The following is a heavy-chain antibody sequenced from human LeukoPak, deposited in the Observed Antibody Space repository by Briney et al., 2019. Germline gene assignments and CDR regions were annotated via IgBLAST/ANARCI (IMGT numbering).Heavy chain of an antibody. V-gene: IGHV1-18*01. CDR2: ISAYNGNT. J-gene: IGHJ5*01. CDR1: RYTFTSYG. Sequence: ASVTVSCKASRYTFTSYGISWVRQAPGQGLEWMGWISAYNGNTNYAQKLQGSVTMTTDTATSTAYMELRSLRSDDTAVYYCASLYCSSTSCSSLASWGQGTLVTVSS. D-gene: IGHD2-2*01. CDR3: ASLYCSSTSCSSLAS.